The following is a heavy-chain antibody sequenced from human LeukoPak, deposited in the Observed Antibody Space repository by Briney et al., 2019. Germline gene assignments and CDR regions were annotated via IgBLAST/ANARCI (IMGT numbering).Heavy chain of an antibody. D-gene: IGHD6-19*01. CDR1: GFTFSSYS. J-gene: IGHJ6*02. V-gene: IGHV3-21*01. CDR3: ARRSSGGSRFGMDV. Sequence: TGGSLRLSCAASGFTFSSYSMNWVRQAPGKGLEWVPSISSSSSYIYYADSVKGRFTISRDNAKNSLYLQMNSLRAEDTAVYYCARRSSGGSRFGMDVWGQGTTVTVSS. CDR2: ISSSSSYI.